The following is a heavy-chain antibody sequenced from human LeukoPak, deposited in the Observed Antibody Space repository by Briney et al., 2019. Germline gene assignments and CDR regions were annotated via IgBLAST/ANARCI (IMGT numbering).Heavy chain of an antibody. J-gene: IGHJ5*02. CDR3: ARASRIAAAGTRYWFDP. CDR2: IIPIFGTA. Sequence: ASVKVSCKASGGTFSSYAISWVRQDPGQGLEWMGGIIPIFGTANYAQKFQGRVTITADESTSTAYMELSSLRSEDTAVYYCARASRIAAAGTRYWFDPWGQGTLVTVSS. V-gene: IGHV1-69*01. D-gene: IGHD6-13*01. CDR1: GGTFSSYA.